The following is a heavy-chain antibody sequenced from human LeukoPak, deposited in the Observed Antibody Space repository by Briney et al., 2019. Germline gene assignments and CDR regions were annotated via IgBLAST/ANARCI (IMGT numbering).Heavy chain of an antibody. D-gene: IGHD6-19*01. Sequence: GGSLRLSCAASGFTFSKYWMLWVRQAPGKGLESVSRINTDGTVTTYADSVKGRFTVSRDNADNTMLLQMSSVRDEDTAVYYCATKQWLAPPPDSWGQGTPVTVSS. V-gene: IGHV3-74*01. CDR2: INTDGTVT. CDR3: ATKQWLAPPPDS. CDR1: GFTFSKYW. J-gene: IGHJ4*02.